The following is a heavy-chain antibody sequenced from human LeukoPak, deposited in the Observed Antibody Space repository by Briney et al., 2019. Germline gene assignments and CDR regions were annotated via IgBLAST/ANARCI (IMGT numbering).Heavy chain of an antibody. CDR1: GYSFTSCW. J-gene: IGHJ3*02. CDR3: ARHEYSSSHDAFDI. Sequence: KSGESLKISCKGSGYSFTSCWIGWVRQMPGKGLEWMGIIYPGDSDTRYSPSFQGQVTISADKSISTAYLQWSSLKASDTAMYYCARHEYSSSHDAFDIWGQGTMVTVSS. V-gene: IGHV5-51*01. CDR2: IYPGDSDT. D-gene: IGHD6-13*01.